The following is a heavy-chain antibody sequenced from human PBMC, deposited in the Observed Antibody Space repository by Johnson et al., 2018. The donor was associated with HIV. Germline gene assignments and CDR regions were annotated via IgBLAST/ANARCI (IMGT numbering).Heavy chain of an antibody. CDR3: GKDRAVAGKGHDAFDI. CDR2: ISWNSGSI. Sequence: VQLVESGGGVVQPGRSLRLSCAASGFTFDDYAMHWVRQAPGKGLEWVSGISWNSGSIGYADSVKGRFTISRDTLKNTLYLQMNSLRAEDTAVYYSGKDRAVAGKGHDAFDIWGQGTTVTVSS. D-gene: IGHD6-19*01. V-gene: IGHV3-9*01. CDR1: GFTFDDYA. J-gene: IGHJ3*02.